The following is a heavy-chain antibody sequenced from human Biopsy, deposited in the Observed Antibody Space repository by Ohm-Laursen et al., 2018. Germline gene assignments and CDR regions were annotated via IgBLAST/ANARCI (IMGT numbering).Heavy chain of an antibody. J-gene: IGHJ6*02. CDR1: GGSISSDY. CDR3: ARATNSTGWPYYYFYGMDV. V-gene: IGHV4-59*01. D-gene: IGHD2/OR15-2a*01. CDR2: IYNSGST. Sequence: SETLSLICTVSGGSISSDYWTWIRQPPGKGLEWIGYIYNSGSTNYNPSLKSRVTISVAVDTSKSQFSLRLNSVTAADTAVYYCARATNSTGWPYYYFYGMDVWGQGTTVTVSS.